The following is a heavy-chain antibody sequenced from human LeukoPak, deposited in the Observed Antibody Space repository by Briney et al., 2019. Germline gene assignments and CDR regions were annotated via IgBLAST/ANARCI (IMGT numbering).Heavy chain of an antibody. Sequence: GGSLRLSCAASGFTFSSYWMSWVRQAPGKGLEWVADIKQDGSEKYYVDSVKGRFTISRDNAKNSLYLQMNGLRAEDTAVYYCARGGRPGRAFDIWGQGTMVTVSS. V-gene: IGHV3-7*01. CDR2: IKQDGSEK. D-gene: IGHD2-2*01. CDR3: ARGGRPGRAFDI. CDR1: GFTFSSYW. J-gene: IGHJ3*02.